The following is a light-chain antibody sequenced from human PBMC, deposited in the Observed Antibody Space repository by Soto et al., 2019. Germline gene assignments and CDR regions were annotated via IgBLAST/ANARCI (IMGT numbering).Light chain of an antibody. V-gene: IGKV1-33*01. CDR3: HQYHSLPLT. J-gene: IGKJ4*01. CDR2: DAS. Sequence: DIQMTQSPSSLSASVGDRVTITCQASQDISNSISWYQQRPGKAPKLVIHDASTLETGVPSRLSGSGSGTEFTFTITTLQSEAIAKYYCHQYHSLPLTFGGGTKVEIK. CDR1: QDISNS.